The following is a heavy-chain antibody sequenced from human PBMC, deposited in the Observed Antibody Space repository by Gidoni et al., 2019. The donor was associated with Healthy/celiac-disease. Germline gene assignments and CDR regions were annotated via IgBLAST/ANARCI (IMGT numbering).Heavy chain of an antibody. J-gene: IGHJ4*02. CDR2: IWYDGSNK. Sequence: QVQLVESGGGVVQPGRSLRLSCAASAFTFCSYGMHWVRQAPGKGLEWVAVIWYDGSNKYYADSVKGRFTISRDNSKNTLYLQMNSLRAEDTAVYYCARDDGDVGTMVRGSPYWGQGTLVTVSS. CDR3: ARDDGDVGTMVRGSPY. CDR1: AFTFCSYG. D-gene: IGHD3-10*01. V-gene: IGHV3-33*01.